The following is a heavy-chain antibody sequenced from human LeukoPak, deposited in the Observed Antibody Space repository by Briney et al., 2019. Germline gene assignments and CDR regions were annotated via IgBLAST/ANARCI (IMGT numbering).Heavy chain of an antibody. CDR1: GYTFTGYY. Sequence: ASVKVSCKASGYTFTGYYMHWVRQAPGQGLEWMGWINPNSGGTNYAQKFQGRVTMTRDTSISTAYMELSRLRSDDTAVYYCARGPYCYGSGYDYWGQGTLVTVSS. D-gene: IGHD3-10*01. CDR3: ARGPYCYGSGYDY. CDR2: INPNSGGT. J-gene: IGHJ4*02. V-gene: IGHV1-2*02.